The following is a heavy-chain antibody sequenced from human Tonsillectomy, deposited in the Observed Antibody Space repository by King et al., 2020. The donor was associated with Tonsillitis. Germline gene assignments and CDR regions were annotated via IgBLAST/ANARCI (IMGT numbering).Heavy chain of an antibody. J-gene: IGHJ4*02. V-gene: IGHV3-30*18. Sequence: VQLVESGGGVVQPGRSLRLSCAASGFTFSSYGMHWVRQAPGKGLEWVAVISYDGSNNYYADSVKGRFTISRDNSKNTLYLQMNSLRAEDTAVYYCAKDRGEIVVVTAIGDWGQGTLVTVSS. CDR3: AKDRGEIVVVTAIGD. D-gene: IGHD2-21*02. CDR1: GFTFSSYG. CDR2: ISYDGSNN.